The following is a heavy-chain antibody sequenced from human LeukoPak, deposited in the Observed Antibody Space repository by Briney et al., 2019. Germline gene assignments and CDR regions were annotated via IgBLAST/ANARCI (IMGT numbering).Heavy chain of an antibody. J-gene: IGHJ5*02. CDR1: GGSFSGYY. CDR2: IYTSGST. Sequence: PSETLSLTCAVYGGSFSGYYWSWIRQPAGKGLEWIGRIYTSGSTNYNPSLKSRVTMSVDTSKNQFSLRLSSVNAADTAVYLCAREGTSGGLNWLDPWGQGTLVTVSS. V-gene: IGHV4-4*07. D-gene: IGHD3-10*01. CDR3: AREGTSGGLNWLDP.